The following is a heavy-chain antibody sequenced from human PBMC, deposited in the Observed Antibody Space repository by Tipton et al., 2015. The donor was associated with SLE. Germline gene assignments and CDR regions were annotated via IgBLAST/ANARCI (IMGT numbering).Heavy chain of an antibody. D-gene: IGHD6-13*01. V-gene: IGHV3-30-3*01. CDR3: ARGGYSSSWPGDNWFDP. J-gene: IGHJ5*02. CDR2: ISYDGSNK. Sequence: SLRLSCAASGFTFSSYAMHWVRQAPGKGLEWVAVISYDGSNKYYADSVKGRFTISRDDSKNTLYLQMNSLRAEDTAVYYCARGGYSSSWPGDNWFDPWGQGTLVTVSS. CDR1: GFTFSSYA.